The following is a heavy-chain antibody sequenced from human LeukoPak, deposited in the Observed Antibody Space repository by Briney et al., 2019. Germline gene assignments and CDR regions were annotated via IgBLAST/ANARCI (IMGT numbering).Heavy chain of an antibody. D-gene: IGHD4-17*01. CDR2: ISYDGSNK. CDR1: GFTFSSYG. CDR3: AKDMDHDYDDYGFDY. J-gene: IGHJ4*02. V-gene: IGHV3-30*18. Sequence: GGSLRLSCAASGFTFSSYGMNWVRQAPGKGLEWVAVISYDGSNKYYADSVKGRFTVSRDNSKNTLNLQMNSLRAEDTAVYYCAKDMDHDYDDYGFDYWGQGTLVTVSS.